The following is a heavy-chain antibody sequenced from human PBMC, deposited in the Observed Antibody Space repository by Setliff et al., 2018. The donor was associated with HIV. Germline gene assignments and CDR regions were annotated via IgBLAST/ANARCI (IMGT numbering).Heavy chain of an antibody. J-gene: IGHJ4*02. Sequence: GASVKVSCKASGDTLSIHPISWVRQAPGRGLDWMGGIIPAFGTANYAQRFQGRVTITADHSTTTTYMELTSLRADDTAVYYCVRVGPWYYARSGYLASWDYWGQGTLVTSPQ. CDR3: VRVGPWYYARSGYLASWDY. D-gene: IGHD3-22*01. CDR1: GDTLSIHP. CDR2: IIPAFGTA. V-gene: IGHV1-69*13.